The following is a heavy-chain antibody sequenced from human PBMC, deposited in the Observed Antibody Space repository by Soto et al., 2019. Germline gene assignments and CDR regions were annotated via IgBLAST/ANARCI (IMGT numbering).Heavy chain of an antibody. CDR2: ISYDGSNK. CDR3: AREEYYYDSSGYYHKVFDY. V-gene: IGHV3-30*03. CDR1: GFTFSSYG. Sequence: PGGSLRLSCAASGFTFSSYGMHWVRQAPGKGLEWVAVISYDGSNKYYADSVKGRFTISRDNSKNTLYLQMNSLRAEDTAVYYCAREEYYYDSSGYYHKVFDYWGQGTLVTVSS. J-gene: IGHJ4*02. D-gene: IGHD3-22*01.